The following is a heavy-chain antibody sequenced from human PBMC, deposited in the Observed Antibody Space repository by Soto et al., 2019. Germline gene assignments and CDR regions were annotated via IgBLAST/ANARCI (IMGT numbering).Heavy chain of an antibody. CDR2: ISSSSSYI. CDR3: ARPPPLSGGRYFDL. D-gene: IGHD3-10*01. Sequence: GGSLRLSCAASGFTFSSYSMNWVRQAPGKGLEWVSSISSSSSYIYYADSVKGRFTISRDNAKNSLYLQMNSLRAEDTAVYYCARPPPLSGGRYFDLWGRGTLVTVSS. V-gene: IGHV3-21*01. CDR1: GFTFSSYS. J-gene: IGHJ2*01.